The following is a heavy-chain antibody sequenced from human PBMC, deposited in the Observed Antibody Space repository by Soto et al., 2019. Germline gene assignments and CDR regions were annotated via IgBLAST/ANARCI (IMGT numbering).Heavy chain of an antibody. CDR3: AREGQELAGDH. CDR2: INAANGNA. D-gene: IGHD1-1*01. Sequence: QVQLVQSGAEVKKPGASVRVPCKTSGYTFRRYAMHWVRQAPGQTLEWMGWINAANGNAKCAQHFEDRLTITRDTSTATVYMELTSLTSADTAIYFCAREGQELAGDHWGQGTMVTVSS. J-gene: IGHJ4*02. V-gene: IGHV1-3*01. CDR1: GYTFRRYA.